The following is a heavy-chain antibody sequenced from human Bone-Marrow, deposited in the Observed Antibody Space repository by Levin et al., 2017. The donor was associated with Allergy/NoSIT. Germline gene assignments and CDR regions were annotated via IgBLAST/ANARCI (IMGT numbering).Heavy chain of an antibody. D-gene: IGHD4-17*01. J-gene: IGHJ4*02. CDR1: GFTFSNAW. Sequence: GESLKISCAASGFTFSNAWMSWVRQAPGKGLEWVGRIKSKTDGGTTDYAAPVKGRFTISRDDSKNTLYLQMNSLKTEDTAVYYCTTDLSGSDYGDCLGAFDYWGQGTLVTVSS. CDR2: IKSKTDGGTT. V-gene: IGHV3-15*01. CDR3: TTDLSGSDYGDCLGAFDY.